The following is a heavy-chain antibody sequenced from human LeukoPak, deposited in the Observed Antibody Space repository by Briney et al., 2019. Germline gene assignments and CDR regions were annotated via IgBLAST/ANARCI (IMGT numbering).Heavy chain of an antibody. V-gene: IGHV4-59*11. CDR3: ARLMVREGCGFDY. D-gene: IGHD3-10*01. Sequence: PSETLSLTCTVSGGSISSHYWSWIRQPPGKGLEWIGYIYYSGSTNYNPSLKSRVTISVDTSKNQFSLKLSSVTAADTAVYYCARLMVREGCGFDYWGQGTLVTVSS. J-gene: IGHJ4*02. CDR1: GGSISSHY. CDR2: IYYSGST.